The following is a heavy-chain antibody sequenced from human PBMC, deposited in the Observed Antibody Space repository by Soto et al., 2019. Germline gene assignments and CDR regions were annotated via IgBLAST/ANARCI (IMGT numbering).Heavy chain of an antibody. CDR2: IYHSGST. Sequence: SETLSLTCAVSGGSISSGGYSWSWIRQPPGKGLEWIGYIYHSGSTYYNPSLKSRVTISVDTSKNQFSLKLSSVTAADTAVYYCARESGLQSHDYWGQGTLVTVSS. V-gene: IGHV4-30-2*01. CDR3: ARESGLQSHDY. D-gene: IGHD3-10*01. J-gene: IGHJ4*02. CDR1: GGSISSGGYS.